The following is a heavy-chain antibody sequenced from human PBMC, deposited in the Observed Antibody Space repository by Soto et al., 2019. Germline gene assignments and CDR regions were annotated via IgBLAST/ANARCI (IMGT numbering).Heavy chain of an antibody. V-gene: IGHV1-69*05. CDR3: ARESRYCSGGSCYFLPGMDY. Sequence: QVQLVQSGAEVKKPGSSVKVSCKASGGTFSSYAISWVRQAPGQGLEWMGGIIPIFGTANYAQKFQGRVTITSDQSTSTADMELSSLRSEDTAVYYCARESRYCSGGSCYFLPGMDYWGQGNQVTVSS. D-gene: IGHD2-15*01. CDR2: IIPIFGTA. CDR1: GGTFSSYA. J-gene: IGHJ4*02.